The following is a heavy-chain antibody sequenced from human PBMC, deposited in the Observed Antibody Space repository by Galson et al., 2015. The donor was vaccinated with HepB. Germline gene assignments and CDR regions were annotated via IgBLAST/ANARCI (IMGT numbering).Heavy chain of an antibody. CDR2: ISGRCTYI. D-gene: IGHD4-23*01. V-gene: IGHV3-21*01. J-gene: IGHJ4*02. Sequence: SLRLSCAASGFTCSNYSFNWVRQAPGKGPEWVSSISGRCTYIYYADPVRGRFTISRDNFKNSLFLQMNSLRAEDTAFYYCARDFVGNSGYFDDWGQGTQVTVSS. CDR1: GFTCSNYS. CDR3: ARDFVGNSGYFDD.